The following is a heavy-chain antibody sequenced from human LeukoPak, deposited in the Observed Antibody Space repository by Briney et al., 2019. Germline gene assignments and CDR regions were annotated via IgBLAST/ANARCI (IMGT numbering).Heavy chain of an antibody. J-gene: IGHJ4*02. CDR2: IYYSGST. CDR1: GGSISSYY. V-gene: IGHV4-59*01. CDR3: ARGPFGREVIGGAIDY. D-gene: IGHD3-10*01. Sequence: SETLSLTCTVSGGSISSYYWSWIRQPPGKGLEWLGYIYYSGSTNYNPSLKSRFTLSVDTSKNQFPLKLSSVAAADPAVYYCARGPFGREVIGGAIDYWGQGTLVTVSS.